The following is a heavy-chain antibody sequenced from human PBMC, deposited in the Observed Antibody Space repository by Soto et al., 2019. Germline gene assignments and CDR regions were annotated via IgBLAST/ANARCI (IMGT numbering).Heavy chain of an antibody. J-gene: IGHJ4*02. CDR3: ARGRRVVPAAMGGPHYFDY. CDR1: GYTFTSYG. D-gene: IGHD2-2*01. CDR2: ISAYNGNT. V-gene: IGHV1-18*01. Sequence: QVQLVQSGAEVKKPGASVKVSCKASGYTFTSYGISWVRQAPGQGLEWMGWISAYNGNTNYAQKLQGRVTMTTDTSTSTAYMQLRSLRSDDTAVYYCARGRRVVPAAMGGPHYFDYWGQGTLVTVSS.